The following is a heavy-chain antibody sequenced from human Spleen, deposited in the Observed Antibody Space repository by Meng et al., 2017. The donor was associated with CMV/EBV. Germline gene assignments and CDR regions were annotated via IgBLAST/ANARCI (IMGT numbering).Heavy chain of an antibody. CDR1: GFTFSSYW. J-gene: IGHJ6*02. D-gene: IGHD3-3*01. Sequence: GSLRLSCAASGFTFSSYWMHWVRQAPGKGLVWVSRINSDGSSTSYADSVKGRFTISRDNAKNTLYLQMNSLRAEDTAVYYCARDQDDFLGFYGMDVWGQGTTVTVSS. V-gene: IGHV3-74*01. CDR2: INSDGSST. CDR3: ARDQDDFLGFYGMDV.